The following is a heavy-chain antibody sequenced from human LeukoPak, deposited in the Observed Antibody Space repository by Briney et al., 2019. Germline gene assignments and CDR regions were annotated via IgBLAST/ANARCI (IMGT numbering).Heavy chain of an antibody. CDR3: ARLPYHYDSSGYYYFSFDY. CDR1: GGSFSGYY. D-gene: IGHD3-22*01. V-gene: IGHV4-34*01. CDR2: INHSGST. Sequence: SETLSLTCAVYGGSFSGYYWSWIRQPPGKGLEWIGEINHSGSTNYNPSLKSRVTISVDTSKNQFSLKLSSVTAADTAVYYCARLPYHYDSSGYYYFSFDYWGQGTLVTVSS. J-gene: IGHJ4*02.